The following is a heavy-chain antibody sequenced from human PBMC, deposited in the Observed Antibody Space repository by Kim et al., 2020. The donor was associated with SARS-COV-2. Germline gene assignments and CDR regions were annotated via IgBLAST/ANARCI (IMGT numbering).Heavy chain of an antibody. CDR1: GYTFTSYA. V-gene: IGHV1-3*01. D-gene: IGHD5-12*01. J-gene: IGHJ6*02. Sequence: ASVKVSCKASGYTFTSYAMHWVRQAPGQRLEWMGWINAGNGNTKYSQKFQGRVTITRDTSASTAYMELSSLRSEDTAVYYCASQGLRFLYYYGMDVWGQGTTVTVSS. CDR3: ASQGLRFLYYYGMDV. CDR2: INAGNGNT.